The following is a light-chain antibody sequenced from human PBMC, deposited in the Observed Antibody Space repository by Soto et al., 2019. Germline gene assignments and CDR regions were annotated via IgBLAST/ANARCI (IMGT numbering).Light chain of an antibody. Sequence: QSALTQPASVSGSPGQSITISCTGTSSDVGSYNLASWYQQHPGKAPKLMIYEGSKRPSGVSYRFSGSKSGNTSSLTFSWLQSEDEADYYCCSYAGSSPYVFGTGTKVTVL. V-gene: IGLV2-23*01. CDR1: SSDVGSYNL. CDR2: EGS. CDR3: CSYAGSSPYV. J-gene: IGLJ1*01.